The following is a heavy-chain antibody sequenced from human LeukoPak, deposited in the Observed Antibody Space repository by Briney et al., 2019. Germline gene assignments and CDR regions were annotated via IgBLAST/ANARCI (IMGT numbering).Heavy chain of an antibody. V-gene: IGHV3-23*01. CDR3: AKLIVVVPSNPDY. J-gene: IGHJ4*02. CDR2: ISGSGGST. Sequence: PGGSLRLSCAASGFTFSSYAMSWVRQAPGKGLEWVSAISGSGGSTCYADSVKGRFTISRDNSKNTLYLHMNSLRAEDTAVYYCAKLIVVVPSNPDYWGQGTLVTVSS. CDR1: GFTFSSYA. D-gene: IGHD3-22*01.